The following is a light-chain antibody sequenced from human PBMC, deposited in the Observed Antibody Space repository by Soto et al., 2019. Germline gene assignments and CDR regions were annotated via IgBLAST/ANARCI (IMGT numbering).Light chain of an antibody. J-gene: IGKJ1*01. CDR1: QSLVYSNGNTY. CDR2: KVS. Sequence: DAVLTQSPLSLPVTLGQPASISCRSSQSLVYSNGNTYLNWFQQRPGQSPRRLIYKVSNRDSGVPDRFSGSGSGTEFTLKISRVAAEDVGVYYCMQGTHWPRTFGQGTKVEI. CDR3: MQGTHWPRT. V-gene: IGKV2-30*01.